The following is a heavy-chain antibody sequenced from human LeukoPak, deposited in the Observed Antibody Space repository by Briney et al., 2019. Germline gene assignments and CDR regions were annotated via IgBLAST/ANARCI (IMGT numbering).Heavy chain of an antibody. J-gene: IGHJ3*02. D-gene: IGHD3-10*01. V-gene: IGHV3-66*01. CDR1: GFTVSSNY. CDR3: ASALWFEGAFDI. CDR2: IYSGGST. Sequence: GGSLRLSCAASGFTVSSNYMSWVRQAPGKGLEWVSVIYSGGSTYYADSVKGRFTISRDNSKNTLYLQMNSLRAEDTAVYYCASALWFEGAFDIWRQGTMVTVSS.